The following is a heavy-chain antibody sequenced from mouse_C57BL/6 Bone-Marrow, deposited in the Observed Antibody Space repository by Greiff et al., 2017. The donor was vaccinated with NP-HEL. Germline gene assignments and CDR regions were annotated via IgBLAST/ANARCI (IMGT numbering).Heavy chain of an antibody. CDR3: AREVYDCDVAWFAY. V-gene: IGHV1-64*01. Sequence: VQLQQPGAELVKPGASVKLSCKASGYTFTSYWMHWVKQRPGQGLEWIGMIHPNSGSTNYNEKFKSKATLTVDKSSSTAYMQLSSLTSEDSAVYYCAREVYDCDVAWFAYWGQGTLVTVSA. CDR2: IHPNSGST. D-gene: IGHD2-4*01. CDR1: GYTFTSYW. J-gene: IGHJ3*01.